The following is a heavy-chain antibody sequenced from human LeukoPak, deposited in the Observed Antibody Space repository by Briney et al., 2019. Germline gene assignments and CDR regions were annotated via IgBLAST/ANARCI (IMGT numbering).Heavy chain of an antibody. CDR2: IHYSGST. CDR1: GGSIRSYY. D-gene: IGHD1-26*01. CDR3: ARRDPDSEGVDV. Sequence: SETQSLTCIVSGGSIRSYYWSWIRQSPGKGLEWIGYIHYSGSTNYNPSLKSRVAISVDTSKNQFSLNLNSVTAADTAIYYCARRDPDSEGVDVWGQGTTVTVSS. V-gene: IGHV4-59*01. J-gene: IGHJ6*02.